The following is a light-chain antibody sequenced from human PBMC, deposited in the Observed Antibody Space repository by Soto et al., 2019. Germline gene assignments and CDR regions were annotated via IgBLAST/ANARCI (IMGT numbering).Light chain of an antibody. CDR1: QSVSSY. Sequence: EIVLTQSPATLSLSPGERATLSCRASQSVSSYLAWYQQKPDQAPRLHIHDASNRANSNTARCGVSGPGTHFTLHISSLEPDDFAVYYCQQRSNWRPRFTFGPGTKVDI. CDR3: QQRSNWRPRFT. CDR2: DAS. V-gene: IGKV3-11*01. J-gene: IGKJ3*01.